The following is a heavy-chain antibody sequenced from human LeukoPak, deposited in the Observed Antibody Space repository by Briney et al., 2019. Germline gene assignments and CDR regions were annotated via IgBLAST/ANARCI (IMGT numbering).Heavy chain of an antibody. CDR2: IFYSGIT. V-gene: IGHV4-39*07. J-gene: IGHJ4*02. CDR3: AISEKYGSGSYDY. CDR1: GGSMSNIYY. Sequence: SETLSLTCNVSGGSMSNIYYWGWIRQPPGKGLEWIGNIFYSGITYYNPSLKSRVIISVDTSKNQFSLKLSSVTAADTAVYYCAISEKYGSGSYDYWGQGTLVTVSS. D-gene: IGHD3-10*01.